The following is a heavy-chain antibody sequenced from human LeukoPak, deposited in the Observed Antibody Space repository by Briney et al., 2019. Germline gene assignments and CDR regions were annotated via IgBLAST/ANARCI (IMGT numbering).Heavy chain of an antibody. CDR2: ISYDGSNK. CDR1: GFTFSSYA. Sequence: GGSLRLSCAASGFTFSSYAMHWVRQAPGKGLEWVAVISYDGSNKYYADSVKGRFTISRDNSKNTLYLQMNSLRAEDTAVYYCAREVAAAGLPWTRDYYYYMDVWGKGTTVTVSS. CDR3: AREVAAAGLPWTRDYYYYMDV. D-gene: IGHD6-13*01. V-gene: IGHV3-30*04. J-gene: IGHJ6*03.